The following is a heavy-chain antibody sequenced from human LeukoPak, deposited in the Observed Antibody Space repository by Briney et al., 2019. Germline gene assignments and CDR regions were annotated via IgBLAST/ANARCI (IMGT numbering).Heavy chain of an antibody. J-gene: IGHJ6*03. V-gene: IGHV4-39*07. CDR2: IYYSGST. CDR1: GGSISSSSYY. CDR3: ARAGITGTTDYFYYMDV. D-gene: IGHD1-7*01. Sequence: PSQTLSLTCTVSGGSISSSSYYWGWIRQSPGKGLEWIGSIYYSGSTYYNPSLKSRVTISVDTSKNQFSLKLSSVTAADTAVYYCARAGITGTTDYFYYMDVWGKGTTVTVSS.